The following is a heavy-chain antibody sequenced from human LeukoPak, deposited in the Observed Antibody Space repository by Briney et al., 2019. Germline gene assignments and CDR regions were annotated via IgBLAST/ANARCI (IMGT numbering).Heavy chain of an antibody. D-gene: IGHD2-8*01. V-gene: IGHV1-46*01. Sequence: GASVKVSCKASGYTFTSYYMHWVRQAPGQGLEWMGLINPTGDSTGYAQKFQGRVTMTRDMSTSTDYLELSSLRSEDTAIYYCARDNLVDDNAWWFDPWGQGTLVTVSS. J-gene: IGHJ5*02. CDR3: ARDNLVDDNAWWFDP. CDR2: INPTGDST. CDR1: GYTFTSYY.